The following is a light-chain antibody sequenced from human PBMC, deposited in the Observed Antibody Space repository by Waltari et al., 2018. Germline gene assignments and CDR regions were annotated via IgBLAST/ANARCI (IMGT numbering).Light chain of an antibody. CDR1: RRHSSYA. V-gene: IGLV4-69*01. J-gene: IGLJ3*02. CDR3: QTWGTGIPV. Sequence: LVLTQSPSASASLGASVKLSCTLSRRHSSYAIAWHQQQPEKGPRYLMKLNSDGSHSKGDGIPDRFSGSSSGAERYLTISSLQSEDEADYYCQTWGTGIPVFGGGTKLTVL. CDR2: LNSDGSH.